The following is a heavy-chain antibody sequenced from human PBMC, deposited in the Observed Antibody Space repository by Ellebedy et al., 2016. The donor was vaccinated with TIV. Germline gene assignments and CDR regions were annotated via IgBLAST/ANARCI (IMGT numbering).Heavy chain of an antibody. CDR2: IVGSGA. J-gene: IGHJ4*02. CDR1: GFTFSPYA. V-gene: IGHV3-23*01. CDR3: SKDRTSGDGYWVFDN. Sequence: GESLKISCAASGFTFSPYAMAWVRQAPGKGLEWVSGIVGSGAQKYADSVKGRFTISRDNSKRTVDLQRNSLRAEDTATYFCSKDRTSGDGYWVFDNWGQGTLVSVSS. D-gene: IGHD5-18*01.